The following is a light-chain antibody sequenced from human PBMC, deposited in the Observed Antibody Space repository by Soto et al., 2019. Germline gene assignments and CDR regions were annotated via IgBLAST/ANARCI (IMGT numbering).Light chain of an antibody. CDR3: QQANSCPIT. CDR1: QGISSW. V-gene: IGKV1D-12*01. CDR2: AAS. J-gene: IGKJ5*01. Sequence: DLQMIQNAPSGSASVGCRVTTTCRASQGISSWLAWYQQKPGIAPKLLIYAASSLQSGVPSRFSGSGSGTDFTLTISSLQPEDFATYYCQQANSCPITFGQGTRLEIK.